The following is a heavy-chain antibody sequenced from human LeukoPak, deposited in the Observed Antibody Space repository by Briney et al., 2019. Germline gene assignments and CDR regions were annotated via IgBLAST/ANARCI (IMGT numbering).Heavy chain of an antibody. CDR1: GYTFTSYY. CDR2: INPSGGST. D-gene: IGHD6-19*01. V-gene: IGHV1-46*01. Sequence: ASVKVSCKASGYTFTSYYMHWVRQAPGQGLEWMGIINPSGGSTSYAQKFQGRVTMTRDTSTSTVYMELSRLRSDDTAVYYCARDLKGIAVAEDYWGQGTLVTVSS. J-gene: IGHJ4*02. CDR3: ARDLKGIAVAEDY.